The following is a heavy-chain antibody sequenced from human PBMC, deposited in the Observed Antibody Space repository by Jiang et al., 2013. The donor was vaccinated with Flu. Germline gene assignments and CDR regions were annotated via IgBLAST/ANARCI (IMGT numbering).Heavy chain of an antibody. CDR3: AASEIHLWFDP. D-gene: IGHD5-24*01. Sequence: GLEWMGWINTNTGNPTYAQGFTGRFVFSLDTSVSTAYLQIYSLKAEDTAVYYCAASEIHLWFDPWGQGTLVTVSS. J-gene: IGHJ5*02. V-gene: IGHV7-4-1*01. CDR2: INTNTGNP.